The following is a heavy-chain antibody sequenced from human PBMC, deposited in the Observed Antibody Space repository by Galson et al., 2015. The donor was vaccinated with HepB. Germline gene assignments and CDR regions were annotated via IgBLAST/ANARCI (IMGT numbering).Heavy chain of an antibody. CDR1: GGTFSSYA. Sequence: SVKVSCKASGGTFSSYAISWVRQAPGQGLEWMGGIIPIFGTANYAQKFQGRVTITADESTSTAYMELSSLRSEDTAVYYCARDFLYSSSSPYYYYMDVWGKGTTVTVSS. CDR2: IIPIFGTA. J-gene: IGHJ6*03. D-gene: IGHD6-6*01. CDR3: ARDFLYSSSSPYYYYMDV. V-gene: IGHV1-69*13.